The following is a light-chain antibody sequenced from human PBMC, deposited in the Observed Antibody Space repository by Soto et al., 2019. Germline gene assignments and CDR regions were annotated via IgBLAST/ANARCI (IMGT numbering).Light chain of an antibody. J-gene: IGLJ3*02. CDR1: NSNIGAHYD. Sequence: QSVLTQPPSVSGAPGQRVTISCTGTNSNIGAHYDVHWYQHLPGTAPELLIYGDNKRPSGVPDRFSGSKSGTSASLAITGVQPEDEGDYYCQACDSGLSGVVFGGGTKLTVL. CDR3: QACDSGLSGVV. CDR2: GDN. V-gene: IGLV1-40*01.